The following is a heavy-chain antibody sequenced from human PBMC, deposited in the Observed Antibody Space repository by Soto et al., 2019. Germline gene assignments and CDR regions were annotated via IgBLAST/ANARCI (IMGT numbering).Heavy chain of an antibody. D-gene: IGHD2-2*02. Sequence: SETLSLTCTVSGGSVSSGSYYWSWIRQPPGKGLEWIRYIYYSGSTNYNPSLKSRVTISVDTSKNQFSLKLSSVTAADTAVYYCARVGYDCSSTSCYTNWFDPWGQGXLVTVSS. J-gene: IGHJ5*02. CDR3: ARVGYDCSSTSCYTNWFDP. V-gene: IGHV4-61*01. CDR2: IYYSGST. CDR1: GGSVSSGSYY.